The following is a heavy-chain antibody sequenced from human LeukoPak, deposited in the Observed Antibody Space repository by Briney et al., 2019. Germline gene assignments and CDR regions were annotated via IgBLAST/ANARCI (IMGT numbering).Heavy chain of an antibody. CDR3: ARSGHRRYYYSSGPEY. V-gene: IGHV1-69*05. D-gene: IGHD3-10*01. J-gene: IGHJ4*02. Sequence: GASVKVSCKASGGTFSSYAISWVRQAPGQGLEWMGGIIPIFGTANYAQKLQGRVTVTTDTSTSTAYMELRSLRSDDTAVYYCARSGHRRYYYSSGPEYWGQGTLVTVSS. CDR1: GGTFSSYA. CDR2: IIPIFGTA.